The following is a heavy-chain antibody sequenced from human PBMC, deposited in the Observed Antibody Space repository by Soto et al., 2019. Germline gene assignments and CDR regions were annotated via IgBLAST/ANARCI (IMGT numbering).Heavy chain of an antibody. CDR2: IYYSGST. V-gene: IGHV4-31*03. CDR1: GCSISSGYY. Sequence: HVQLQESGPGLVKPSQTLSLTCTVSGCSISSGYYWNWIRQHPGKALEWIGYIYYSGSTYYNPSLKSRLTISVDTSKNQFSLKLRAVTAADTAMDFCARDQGYGGKYYGMDVWGQGTTVTVSS. J-gene: IGHJ6*02. D-gene: IGHD2-15*01. CDR3: ARDQGYGGKYYGMDV.